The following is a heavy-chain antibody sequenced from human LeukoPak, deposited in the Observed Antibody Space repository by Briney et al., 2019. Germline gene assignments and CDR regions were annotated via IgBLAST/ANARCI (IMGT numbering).Heavy chain of an antibody. CDR1: GGSISSYY. J-gene: IGHJ5*02. Sequence: SETLSLTCTVSGGSISSYYWSWIRQPPGKGLEWIGYIYYSGSTNYNPSLKSRVTISVDTSKNQFSLKLSSVTAADTAVYYCAREGRDYYGSGRNWFDPWGQGTLVTVSS. CDR3: AREGRDYYGSGRNWFDP. V-gene: IGHV4-59*01. D-gene: IGHD3-10*01. CDR2: IYYSGST.